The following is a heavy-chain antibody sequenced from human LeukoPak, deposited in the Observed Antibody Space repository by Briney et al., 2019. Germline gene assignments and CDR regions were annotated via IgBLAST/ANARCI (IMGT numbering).Heavy chain of an antibody. CDR1: GGSFSGYY. Sequence: SETLTLTCAVYGGSFSGYYWSWLRQSPGEGLEWIGEINDSGVTNCNPSLESRVILSVDTSKNQFSLRLSSVTAADTAVYYCARRLVDSSASQVSDHWGQGTLVTVSS. V-gene: IGHV4-34*01. CDR3: ARRLVDSSASQVSDH. CDR2: INDSGVT. D-gene: IGHD2-2*01. J-gene: IGHJ4*02.